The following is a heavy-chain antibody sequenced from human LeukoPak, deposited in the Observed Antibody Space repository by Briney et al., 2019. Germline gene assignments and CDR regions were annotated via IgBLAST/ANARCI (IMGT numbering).Heavy chain of an antibody. J-gene: IGHJ4*02. CDR1: GGTFSSYA. V-gene: IGHV1-69*04. CDR3: AGAPTSRDDY. Sequence: WASVKVSCKASGGTFSSYAISWVRQAPGQGLEWMGRIIPILGIANYAQKFQGRVTITADKSTSIAYMELSSLRSEDTAVYYCAGAPTSRDDYWGQGTLVTVSS. CDR2: IIPILGIA.